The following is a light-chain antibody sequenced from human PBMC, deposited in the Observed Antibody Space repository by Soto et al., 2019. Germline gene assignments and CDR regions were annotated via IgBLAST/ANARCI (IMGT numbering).Light chain of an antibody. CDR1: NIGSKS. V-gene: IGLV3-21*04. CDR2: YDS. Sequence: SYELTQPPSVSVAPGKTARITCGGNNIGSKSVHWYQQKPGQAPVLVIYYDSARPSGIPERFSGSNSGNTATLTISRVEAGDEADYYCQVWDSSSDHVVFGGVTKLTVL. CDR3: QVWDSSSDHVV. J-gene: IGLJ2*01.